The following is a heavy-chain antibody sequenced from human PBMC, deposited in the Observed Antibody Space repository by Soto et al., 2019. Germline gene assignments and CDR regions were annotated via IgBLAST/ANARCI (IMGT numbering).Heavy chain of an antibody. J-gene: IGHJ3*02. D-gene: IGHD4-17*01. CDR1: GFQFSSYA. Sequence: GGSLRLSCADSGFQFSSYAMNWVRQAPGKGLEWVSSTSGIGGSTYYADAVKGRFTISRDNSKNTLYLQMNSLRAEDTAIYSCAISYGDHLTSAFDIWGQGTMVTVSS. V-gene: IGHV3-23*01. CDR2: TSGIGGST. CDR3: AISYGDHLTSAFDI.